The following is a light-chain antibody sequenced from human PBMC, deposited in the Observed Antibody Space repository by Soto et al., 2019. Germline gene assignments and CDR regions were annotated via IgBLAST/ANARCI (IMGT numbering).Light chain of an antibody. CDR1: SSDVGGYNY. Sequence: QSALTQPPSASGSPGQSVTISCTGTSSDVGGYNYVSWYQQHPGKAPKLMTYEVSKRPSGVPDRFSGSKSGNTASLTVSGLQAEDEADYYCSSYAGSNNSYVFGTGTRSPS. CDR2: EVS. J-gene: IGLJ1*01. CDR3: SSYAGSNNSYV. V-gene: IGLV2-8*01.